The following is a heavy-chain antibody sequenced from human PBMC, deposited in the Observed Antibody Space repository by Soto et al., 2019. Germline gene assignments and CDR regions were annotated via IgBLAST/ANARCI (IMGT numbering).Heavy chain of an antibody. V-gene: IGHV3-72*01. CDR3: ARGYHSCDR. D-gene: IGHD2-2*01. Sequence: EVQLVESGGGLVQPGGSLRLSCAASGFTFSDHYMDWVRQAPGKGLEWVGRSRNKANSYSTVYAASVQGRFTVSRGESENSLYLQMNSLKTEDTAVYYCARGYHSCDRWGRGTLVTVSS. J-gene: IGHJ2*01. CDR2: SRNKANSYST. CDR1: GFTFSDHY.